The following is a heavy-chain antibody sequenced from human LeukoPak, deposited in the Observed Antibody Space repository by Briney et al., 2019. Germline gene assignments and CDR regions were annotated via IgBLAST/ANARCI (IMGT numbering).Heavy chain of an antibody. CDR2: INSDGSST. J-gene: IGHJ5*02. CDR1: GFTFSSYW. V-gene: IGHV3-74*01. D-gene: IGHD2-2*02. Sequence: PGGSLRLSCAASGFTFSSYWMHWVRQAPGKGLVWVSRINSDGSSTSYADSVKGRFTISRDSAKNTLYLQMNSLRAEDTAVYYCARGPPAIYPDWFDPWGQGTLVTVSS. CDR3: ARGPPAIYPDWFDP.